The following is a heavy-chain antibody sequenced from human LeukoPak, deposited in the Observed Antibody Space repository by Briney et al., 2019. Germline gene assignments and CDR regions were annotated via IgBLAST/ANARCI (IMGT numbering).Heavy chain of an antibody. Sequence: SETLSLTCTVSGGSISSSSYYWGWIRQPPGKGLEWIGSIYYSGSTYYNPSLKSRVTISVDTSKNQFSLKLSSVTDADTAVHYCARHGSGYCSGGSCYNWFDPWGQGTLVAVSS. V-gene: IGHV4-39*01. CDR3: ARHGSGYCSGGSCYNWFDP. J-gene: IGHJ5*02. CDR2: IYYSGST. D-gene: IGHD2-15*01. CDR1: GGSISSSSYY.